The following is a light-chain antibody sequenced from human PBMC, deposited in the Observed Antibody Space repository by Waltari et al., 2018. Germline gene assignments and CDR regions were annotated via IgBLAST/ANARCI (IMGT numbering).Light chain of an antibody. J-gene: IGLJ2*01. V-gene: IGLV2-14*03. CDR3: SSYTSSSTSHVV. Sequence: QSALTQPASVSGSPGKSITISCTGHSSAVGGHNYFSWYQQHPGKAPKLMIHDVSNRPSVVSNRFSGSKSGNTASLTISGLQAEDEADYYCSSYTSSSTSHVVFGGGTKLTVL. CDR2: DVS. CDR1: SSAVGGHNY.